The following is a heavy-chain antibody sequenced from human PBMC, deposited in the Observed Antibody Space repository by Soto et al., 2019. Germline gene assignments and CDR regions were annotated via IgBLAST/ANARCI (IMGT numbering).Heavy chain of an antibody. D-gene: IGHD6-6*01. V-gene: IGHV1-18*01. CDR1: GYTFTSYG. J-gene: IGHJ6*02. CDR3: AREPRPDYYYGMDV. Sequence: ASVKVSCKASGYTFTSYGISWVRQAPGQGLEWMGWISAYNGNTNYAQKLQGRVTMTTDTSTSTAYMELRSLRSDDTAVYYCAREPRPDYYYGMDVWGQGTTVTVSS. CDR2: ISAYNGNT.